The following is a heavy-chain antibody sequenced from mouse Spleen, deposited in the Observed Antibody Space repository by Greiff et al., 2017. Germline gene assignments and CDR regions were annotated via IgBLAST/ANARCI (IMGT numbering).Heavy chain of an antibody. Sequence: EVQLQQSGPVLVKPGASVKMSCKASGYTFTDYYMNWVKQSHGKSLEWIGVINPYNGGTSYNQKFKGKATLTVDKSSSTAYMELNSLTSEDSAVYYCARREGIFYYFDYWGQGTTLTVSS. J-gene: IGHJ2*01. CDR3: ARREGIFYYFDY. CDR2: INPYNGGT. CDR1: GYTFTDYY. V-gene: IGHV1-19*01.